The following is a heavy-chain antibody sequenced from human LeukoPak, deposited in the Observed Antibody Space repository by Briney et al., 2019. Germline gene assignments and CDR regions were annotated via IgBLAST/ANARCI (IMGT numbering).Heavy chain of an antibody. CDR3: ARWGGDSSGYYYDY. J-gene: IGHJ4*02. V-gene: IGHV4-34*01. D-gene: IGHD3-22*01. CDR2: INHSGST. CDR1: GGSFSGYY. Sequence: SETLSLTCAVYGGSFSGYYWSWIRQPPGTGLEWIGEINHSGSTNSNPSLKSRVTISVDTSKNQFSLELSSVTAADTAVYYCARWGGDSSGYYYDYWGQGTLVTVSS.